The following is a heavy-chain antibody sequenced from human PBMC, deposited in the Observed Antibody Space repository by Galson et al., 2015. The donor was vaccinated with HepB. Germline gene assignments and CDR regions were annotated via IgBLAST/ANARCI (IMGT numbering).Heavy chain of an antibody. J-gene: IGHJ4*02. V-gene: IGHV3-21*01. Sequence: SLRLSCAASGFTFSSYRMNWVRQAPGKGLEWVSSISSSSNYIYYADSVKGRFTISRDNAKNSLYLQMNSLRAEDTAVYYCAYLWFGESPSFSDYWGQGTLVTVSS. D-gene: IGHD3-10*01. CDR3: AYLWFGESPSFSDY. CDR1: GFTFSSYR. CDR2: ISSSSNYI.